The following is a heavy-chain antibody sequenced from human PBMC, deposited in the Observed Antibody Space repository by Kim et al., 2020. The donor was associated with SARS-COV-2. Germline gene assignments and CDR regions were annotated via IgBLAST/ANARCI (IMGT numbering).Heavy chain of an antibody. CDR1: GYSFTSYW. Sequence: GESLKISCKGSGYSFTSYWISWVRQMPGKGLEWMGRIDPSDSYTNYSPSFQGHVTISADKSISTAYLQWSSLKASDTAMYYCAKMGFRPAAAGRSVWFDPWGQGTLVTVSS. V-gene: IGHV5-10-1*01. CDR2: IDPSDSYT. CDR3: AKMGFRPAAAGRSVWFDP. D-gene: IGHD6-13*01. J-gene: IGHJ5*02.